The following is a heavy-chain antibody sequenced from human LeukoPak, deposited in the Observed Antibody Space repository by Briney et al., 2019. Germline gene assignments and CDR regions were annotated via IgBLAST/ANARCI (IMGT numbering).Heavy chain of an antibody. CDR2: IYYSGST. J-gene: IGHJ4*02. Sequence: SETLSLTCAVYGGSFSGYYWSWIRQPPGKGLEWIGYIYYSGSTNYNPSLKSRVTISVDTSKNQFSLKLSSVTAADTAVYYCARQPRLSYFDYWGQGTLVTVSS. CDR1: GGSFSGYY. V-gene: IGHV4-59*08. CDR3: ARQPRLSYFDY.